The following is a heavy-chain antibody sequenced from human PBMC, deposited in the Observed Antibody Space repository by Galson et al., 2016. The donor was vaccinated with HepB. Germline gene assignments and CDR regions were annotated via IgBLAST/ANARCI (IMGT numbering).Heavy chain of an antibody. J-gene: IGHJ5*02. CDR2: INHSGST. D-gene: IGHD2-2*01. CDR1: GGSFSRYY. CDR3: ARAAIIPGARMVFDP. Sequence: ETLSLTCAVYGGSFSRYYWSWIRQPPGKGLEWIGEINHSGSTNYNPSLKSRVTISVDTSKNQFSLKLSSVTAADTAVYYCARAAIIPGARMVFDPWGQGTLVTVSS. V-gene: IGHV4-34*01.